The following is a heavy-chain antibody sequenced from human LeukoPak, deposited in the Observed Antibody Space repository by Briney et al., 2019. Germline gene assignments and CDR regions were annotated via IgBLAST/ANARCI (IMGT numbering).Heavy chain of an antibody. J-gene: IGHJ4*02. CDR3: AREWGRGEQQEDGEFGY. CDR2: ISSSSSTI. D-gene: IGHD6-13*01. CDR1: GFTFSSYS. Sequence: GGSLRLSCAASGFTFSSYSMNWVRQAPGKGLEWVSYISSSSSTIYYADSVKGRFTISRDNAKNSLYLQMNSLRAEDTAVYYCAREWGRGEQQEDGEFGYWGQGTLVTVSS. V-gene: IGHV3-48*04.